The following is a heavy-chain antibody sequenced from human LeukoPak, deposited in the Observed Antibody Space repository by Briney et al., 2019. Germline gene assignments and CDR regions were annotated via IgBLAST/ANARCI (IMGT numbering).Heavy chain of an antibody. D-gene: IGHD5-12*01. CDR1: GFTFSNYA. J-gene: IGHJ4*02. Sequence: GSLRLSCAASGFTFSNYAMSWVRQAPGKGLEWIGSIYYGRTTYYNPSLNSRVTISVVTSKNQFSLQLNSVTAADTAVYYCVRHDGRGGATMGALDSWGQGSLVTVSS. V-gene: IGHV4-39*01. CDR2: IYYGRTT. CDR3: VRHDGRGGATMGALDS.